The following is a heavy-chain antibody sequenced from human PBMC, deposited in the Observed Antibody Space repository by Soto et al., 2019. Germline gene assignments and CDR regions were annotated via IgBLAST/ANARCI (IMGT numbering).Heavy chain of an antibody. D-gene: IGHD6-19*01. CDR3: GRGYSSGWYVPYGAFDI. J-gene: IGHJ3*02. CDR1: GGSISSSSYY. V-gene: IGHV4-39*01. Sequence: SETLSLTCTVSGGSISSSSYYWGWIRQPPGKGLEWIGSIYYSGSTYYNPSLKSRVTISVDTSKNQSSLKLSSVTAADTAVYYCGRGYSSGWYVPYGAFDIWGQGTMVTVS. CDR2: IYYSGST.